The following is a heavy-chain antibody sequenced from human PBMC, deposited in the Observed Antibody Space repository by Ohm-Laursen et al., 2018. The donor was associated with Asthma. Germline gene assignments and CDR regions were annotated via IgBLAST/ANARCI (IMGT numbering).Heavy chain of an antibody. CDR2: ISTSNTI. CDR1: GFTLSGYS. J-gene: IGHJ4*02. D-gene: IGHD3-3*01. V-gene: IGHV3-48*01. CDR3: AKDRLEWLLALDY. Sequence: SLRLSCTASGFTLSGYSMNWVRQAPGKGLEWVSYISTSNTIYYADSVKGRFTISRDNAKNSLYLQMNSLRVEDTAVYYCAKDRLEWLLALDYWGQGTLVTVSS.